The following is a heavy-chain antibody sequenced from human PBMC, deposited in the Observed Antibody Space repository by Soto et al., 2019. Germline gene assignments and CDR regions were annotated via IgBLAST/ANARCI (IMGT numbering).Heavy chain of an antibody. J-gene: IGHJ4*02. Sequence: PSETLSLTCTVSGGSISSYYWSWIRQPPGKGLEWIGYVYYSGSTNYNPSLKSRVTISVNTSKNQFSLKLSSVTAADTAVYYCARGDDSSGYYYWVIDYWGQGTLVTVSS. D-gene: IGHD3-22*01. CDR3: ARGDDSSGYYYWVIDY. V-gene: IGHV4-59*01. CDR2: VYYSGST. CDR1: GGSISSYY.